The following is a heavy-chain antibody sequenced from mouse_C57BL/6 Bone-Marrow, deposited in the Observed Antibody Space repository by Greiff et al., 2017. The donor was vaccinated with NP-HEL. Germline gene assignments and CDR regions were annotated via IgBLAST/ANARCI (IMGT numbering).Heavy chain of an antibody. J-gene: IGHJ1*03. CDR2: INPNNGGT. Sequence: VQLQQSGPELVKPGASVKISCKASGYTFTDYYMNWVKQSHGKSLEWIGDINPNNGGTSYNQKFKGKATLTVDKSSSTAYMELRSLTSEDSAVYYCASHYYGSSHWYFDVWGTGTTVTVSS. D-gene: IGHD1-1*01. CDR1: GYTFTDYY. CDR3: ASHYYGSSHWYFDV. V-gene: IGHV1-26*01.